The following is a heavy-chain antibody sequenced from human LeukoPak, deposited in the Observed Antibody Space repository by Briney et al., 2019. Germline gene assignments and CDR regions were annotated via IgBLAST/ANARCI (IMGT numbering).Heavy chain of an antibody. J-gene: IGHJ4*02. V-gene: IGHV5-51*01. CDR1: GYSFTSYW. D-gene: IGHD5-12*01. CDR2: IYPGDSDT. Sequence: KPGESLKISCKGSGYSFTSYWIGWVRQMPGKGPEWMGIIYPGDSDTKYSPSFQGQVTISADKSISTSFLQWNSLKASDTAMYYCARHESTLATNYWGQGTLVTVSS. CDR3: ARHESTLATNY.